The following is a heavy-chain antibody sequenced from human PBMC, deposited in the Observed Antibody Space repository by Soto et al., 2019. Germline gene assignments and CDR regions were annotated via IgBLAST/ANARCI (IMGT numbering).Heavy chain of an antibody. Sequence: LSLTCAVYGGSFSGYYWSWIRQPPGKGLEWIGEINHSGSTNYNPSLKSRVTISVDTSKNQFSLKLSSVTAADTAVYYCARGLLDGYNFDYWGQGTLVTVSS. J-gene: IGHJ4*02. CDR3: ARGLLDGYNFDY. CDR2: INHSGST. D-gene: IGHD5-12*01. CDR1: GGSFSGYY. V-gene: IGHV4-34*01.